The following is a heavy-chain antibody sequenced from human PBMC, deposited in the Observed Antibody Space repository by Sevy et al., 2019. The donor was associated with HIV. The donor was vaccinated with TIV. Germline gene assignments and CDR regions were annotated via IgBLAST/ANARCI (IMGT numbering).Heavy chain of an antibody. CDR3: ARDLGGYGDNSIDY. CDR2: ISADSGNS. J-gene: IGHJ4*02. CDR1: GYPFSSYG. V-gene: IGHV1-18*01. D-gene: IGHD4-17*01. Sequence: ASVKVSCKASGYPFSSYGISWVRQAPGQGLEWMGWISADSGNSNYAQNLQGRVTMTTDTSTSTAYMELRSLRFDDTAVYYCARDLGGYGDNSIDYWGQGTLVTVSS.